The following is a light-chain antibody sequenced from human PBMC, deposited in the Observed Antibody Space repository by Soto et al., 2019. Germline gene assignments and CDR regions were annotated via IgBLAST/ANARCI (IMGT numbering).Light chain of an antibody. CDR2: WAS. V-gene: IGKV4-1*01. CDR1: QSVLYRSDKKNY. CDR3: HQYYSTPLT. Sequence: DIVMTQSPDSLAVSLGERATVNCKSSQSVLYRSDKKNYFAWYQQKPGQPPKLLFAWASTRESAVPDRFSGSGSGTDFTLAISRLQAEDVAVYYCHQYYSTPLTFGGGTRVEIK. J-gene: IGKJ4*01.